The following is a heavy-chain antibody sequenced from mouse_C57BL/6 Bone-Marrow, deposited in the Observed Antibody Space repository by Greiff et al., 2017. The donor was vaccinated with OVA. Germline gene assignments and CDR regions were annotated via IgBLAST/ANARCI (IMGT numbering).Heavy chain of an antibody. V-gene: IGHV14-4*01. CDR3: TTEGTTVVGAMDY. J-gene: IGHJ4*01. CDR2: IDPENGDT. CDR1: GFNIKDDY. Sequence: EVQLQQSGAELVRPGASVKLSCTASGFNIKDDYMHWVKQRPEQGLEWIGWIDPENGDTEYASKFQGKATITADTSSNTAYLQLSSLTSEDTAVYYCTTEGTTVVGAMDYWGQGTSVTVSS. D-gene: IGHD1-1*01.